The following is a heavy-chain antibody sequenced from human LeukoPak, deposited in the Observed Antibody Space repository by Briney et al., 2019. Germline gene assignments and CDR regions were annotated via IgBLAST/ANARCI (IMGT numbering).Heavy chain of an antibody. Sequence: GGSLRLSCAASGSTFSSYAMSWVRQAPGKGLEWVSAISGSGGSTYYADSVKGRFTISRDNSKNTLYLQMNSLRAEDTAVYCCAKDLGIAAAGTEDAFDIWGQGTMVTVSS. J-gene: IGHJ3*02. CDR1: GSTFSSYA. CDR3: AKDLGIAAAGTEDAFDI. D-gene: IGHD6-13*01. V-gene: IGHV3-23*01. CDR2: ISGSGGST.